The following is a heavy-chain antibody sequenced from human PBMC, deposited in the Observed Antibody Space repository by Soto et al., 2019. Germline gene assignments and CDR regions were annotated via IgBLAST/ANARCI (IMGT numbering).Heavy chain of an antibody. CDR3: ARDEYYYDSSGSGGAYYFDY. D-gene: IGHD3-22*01. Sequence: SVKVYCKASGGTFSSYAISWVRQAPGQGLEWMGGIIPIFGTANYAQKFQGRVTITADESTSTAYMELSSLRSEDTAVYYCARDEYYYDSSGSGGAYYFDYWGQGTRVTVSS. CDR2: IIPIFGTA. CDR1: GGTFSSYA. V-gene: IGHV1-69*13. J-gene: IGHJ4*02.